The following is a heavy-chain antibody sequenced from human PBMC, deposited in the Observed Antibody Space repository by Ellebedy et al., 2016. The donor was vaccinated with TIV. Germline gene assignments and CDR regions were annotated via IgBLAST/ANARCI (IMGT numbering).Heavy chain of an antibody. CDR2: IRSKANSYAT. J-gene: IGHJ6*02. V-gene: IGHV3-73*01. D-gene: IGHD4-23*01. CDR1: GFTFSGSA. CDR3: TRLWKERYGGNSYYYYGMDV. Sequence: GESLKISCAASGFTFSGSAMHWVRQASGKGLEWVGRIRSKANSYATAYAASVKGRFTISRDDSKNTAYLQMNSLKTEDTAVYYCTRLWKERYGGNSYYYYGMDVWGQGTTVTVSS.